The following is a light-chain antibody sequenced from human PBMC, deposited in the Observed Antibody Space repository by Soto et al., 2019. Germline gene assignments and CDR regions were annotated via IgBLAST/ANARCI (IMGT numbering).Light chain of an antibody. CDR3: QQSYTTPWT. CDR1: QSLDRY. Sequence: DIQMTQSPSSLSASVGDRVTITCRASQSLDRYLNWYQHKPGKAPQVLIFAASRLQTGVPSRFSGTGTGTDFTLTISSLQPEDFATYYCQQSYTTPWTFGLGTKVEIK. V-gene: IGKV1-39*01. J-gene: IGKJ1*01. CDR2: AAS.